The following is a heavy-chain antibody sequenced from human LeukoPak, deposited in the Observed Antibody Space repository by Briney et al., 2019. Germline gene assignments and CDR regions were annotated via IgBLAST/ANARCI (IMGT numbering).Heavy chain of an antibody. D-gene: IGHD2-2*01. Sequence: GGSLRLSCAASGFTFSNYWMSWVRQAPGKGLEWVANIKQDGSEKYYVDSVKGRFTISRDNAKNSLYLQMISLRAEDTAVYYCARGGAPYCSSTSSYEDRFDPWGQGTLVTVSS. J-gene: IGHJ5*02. CDR1: GFTFSNYW. CDR2: IKQDGSEK. CDR3: ARGGAPYCSSTSSYEDRFDP. V-gene: IGHV3-7*05.